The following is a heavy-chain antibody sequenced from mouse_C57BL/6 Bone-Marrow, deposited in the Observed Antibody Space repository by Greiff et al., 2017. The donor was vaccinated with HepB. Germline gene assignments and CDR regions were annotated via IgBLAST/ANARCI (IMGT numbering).Heavy chain of an antibody. CDR1: GYSITSGYY. D-gene: IGHD2-3*01. CDR2: ISYDGSN. V-gene: IGHV3-6*01. Sequence: EVQLQQSGPGLVKPSQSLSLTCSVTGYSITSGYYWNWIRQFPGNKLEWMGYISYDGSNNYNPSLKNRISITRDTSKNQFFLKLNSVTTEDTATYYCARGMVRYAMDYWGQGTSVTVSS. CDR3: ARGMVRYAMDY. J-gene: IGHJ4*01.